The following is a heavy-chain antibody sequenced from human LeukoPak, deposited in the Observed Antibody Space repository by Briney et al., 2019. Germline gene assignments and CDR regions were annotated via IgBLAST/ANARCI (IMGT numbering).Heavy chain of an antibody. J-gene: IGHJ5*02. Sequence: GASVKVSCKASGYTFTGYYIHWVRQAPGQGLEWMGWINPNSGDRNYAQKFQGRVTMTRDTSINTAYMELSSLRSDDTAVYYCGELGGGINWFDPWGQGTLVIVSS. D-gene: IGHD3-16*01. V-gene: IGHV1-2*02. CDR3: GELGGGINWFDP. CDR2: INPNSGDR. CDR1: GYTFTGYY.